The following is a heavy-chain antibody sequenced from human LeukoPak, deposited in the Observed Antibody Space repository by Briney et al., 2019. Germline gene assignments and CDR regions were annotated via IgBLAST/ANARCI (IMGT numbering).Heavy chain of an antibody. Sequence: SETLSLTCTVSGGSISIYYWSWIRQTPGKGVEWIGYIFYSGSTDYNPSVKSRVTISVDTSRNQFSLKLRSVTAADTAVYYCARRGDGYPYYFDYWGQGTLVTVSS. D-gene: IGHD5-24*01. J-gene: IGHJ4*02. V-gene: IGHV4-59*08. CDR2: IFYSGST. CDR1: GGSISIYY. CDR3: ARRGDGYPYYFDY.